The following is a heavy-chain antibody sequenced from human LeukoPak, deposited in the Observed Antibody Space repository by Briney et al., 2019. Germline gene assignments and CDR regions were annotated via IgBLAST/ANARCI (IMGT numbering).Heavy chain of an antibody. D-gene: IGHD6-13*01. CDR3: ARTDPIPGIAAAGTWFDP. J-gene: IGHJ5*02. CDR1: GYSISSGYY. CDR2: IYHSGST. V-gene: IGHV4-38-2*02. Sequence: SETLSLTCTVSGYSISSGYYWGWIRQPPGKGLEWIGSIYHSGSTYYNPSLKSRVTISVDTSRNQFSLKLSSVTAADTAVYYCARTDPIPGIAAAGTWFDPWGQGTLVTVSS.